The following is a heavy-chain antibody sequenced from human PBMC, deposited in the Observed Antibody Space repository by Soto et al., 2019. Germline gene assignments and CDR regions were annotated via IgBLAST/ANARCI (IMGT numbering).Heavy chain of an antibody. J-gene: IGHJ3*01. V-gene: IGHV1-3*01. CDR2: INVVTGNT. D-gene: IGHD1-26*01. CDR3: ASGWAL. CDR1: GYTFTSYA. Sequence: ASVKVSCKASGYTFTSYAMHWMRQAPGEGLEWMGWINVVTGNTKLSQKFQGRVTMTRDTSASTAYMELSSLRSEDTAVYYCASGWALCGQGTMVTVSS.